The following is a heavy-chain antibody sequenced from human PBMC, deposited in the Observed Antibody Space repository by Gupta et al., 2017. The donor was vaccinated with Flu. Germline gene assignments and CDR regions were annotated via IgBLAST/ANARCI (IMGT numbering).Heavy chain of an antibody. D-gene: IGHD2/OR15-2a*01. J-gene: IGHJ6*03. CDR1: GYTFSSYA. CDR3: ASHELFIVPYMDV. Sequence: QFQLVQSGAEVKKPGASVKVSCKASGYTFSSYAVHWVRQAPGQSLEWMGWISVGNGDTKYSQKFQGRVTITRDTAASTVYMELSRLRSEDSAVYYCASHELFIVPYMDVWGKGTTVIVSS. CDR2: ISVGNGDT. V-gene: IGHV1-3*01.